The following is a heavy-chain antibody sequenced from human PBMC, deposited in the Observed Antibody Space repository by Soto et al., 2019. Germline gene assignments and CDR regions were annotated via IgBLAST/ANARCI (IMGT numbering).Heavy chain of an antibody. V-gene: IGHV3-23*01. CDR2: ISGSGGST. Sequence: GXSLRLACAASGFTFSSYAMSWFRQAPVNGLEWVSAISGSGGSTYYADSVNGRFTISRDNSKNTLYLQMNSLRAEDTAVYYCARGYAPHDYWGQGTLVTVSS. J-gene: IGHJ4*02. D-gene: IGHD5-12*01. CDR1: GFTFSSYA. CDR3: ARGYAPHDY.